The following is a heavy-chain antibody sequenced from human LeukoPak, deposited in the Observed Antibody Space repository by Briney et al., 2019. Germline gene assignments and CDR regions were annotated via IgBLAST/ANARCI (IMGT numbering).Heavy chain of an antibody. CDR2: INPSGDST. D-gene: IGHD1-26*01. CDR1: GYTFSSYY. CDR3: ARDWSSYSRADYFDY. J-gene: IGHJ4*02. Sequence: ASVKVSCKASGYTFSSYYMHWVRQAPGQGLEWMGVINPSGDSTTYAQKFQGRVTVTRDTSTSTVYVEVSSLRSEDTAVYYCARDWSSYSRADYFDYWGQGTLVTVSS. V-gene: IGHV1-46*01.